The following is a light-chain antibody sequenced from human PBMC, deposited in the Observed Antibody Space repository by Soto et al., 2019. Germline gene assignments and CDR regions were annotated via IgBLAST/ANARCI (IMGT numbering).Light chain of an antibody. J-gene: IGLJ2*01. CDR3: SSYTSSSTLV. CDR2: DVS. Sequence: QSALTQPASVSGSPGQSITISCTGTSSDVGGYNYFSWYQQHPGKAPKLMIYDVSNRPSGVSNRFSGSKSGNTASLTISGLQPEDEADYYCSSYTSSSTLVFGGGTKVTVL. CDR1: SSDVGGYNY. V-gene: IGLV2-14*01.